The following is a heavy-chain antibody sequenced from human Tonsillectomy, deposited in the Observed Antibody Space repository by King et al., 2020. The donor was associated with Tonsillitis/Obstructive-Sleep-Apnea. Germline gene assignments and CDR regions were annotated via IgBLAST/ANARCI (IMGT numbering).Heavy chain of an antibody. J-gene: IGHJ6*03. Sequence: QLVQSGAEVKKPGSSVKLSCKASGGTFSSYDISWVRQAPGEGLEWMGGIIPIFGTARYAQKFQGRVTITADESTSTAYMELSSLRSEDTAVYYCARSVATMVDYYYHHMDVGGKEATVTV. CDR3: ARSVATMVDYYYHHMDV. CDR2: IIPIFGTA. CDR1: GGTFSSYD. D-gene: IGHD4-23*01. V-gene: IGHV1-69*12.